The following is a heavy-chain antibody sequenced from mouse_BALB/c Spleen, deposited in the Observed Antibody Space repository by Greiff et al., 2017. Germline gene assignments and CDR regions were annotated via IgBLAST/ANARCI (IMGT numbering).Heavy chain of an antibody. D-gene: IGHD2-1*01. CDR3: ARGGNYYGNYDFDY. Sequence: EVKLVESGGGLVQPGGSLKLSCAASGFTFSSYTMSWVRQTPEKRLEWVAYISNGGGSTYYPDTVKGRFTISRDNAKNTLYLQMSSLKSEDTAMYYCARGGNYYGNYDFDYWGQGTTLTVSS. V-gene: IGHV5-12-2*01. J-gene: IGHJ2*01. CDR1: GFTFSSYT. CDR2: ISNGGGST.